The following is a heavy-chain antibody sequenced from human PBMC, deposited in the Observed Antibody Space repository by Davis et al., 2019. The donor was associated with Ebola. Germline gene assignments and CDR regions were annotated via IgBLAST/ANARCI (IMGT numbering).Heavy chain of an antibody. V-gene: IGHV1-18*01. CDR3: ARQSTIFGVVIDLSFDP. D-gene: IGHD3-3*01. J-gene: IGHJ5*02. CDR1: GYTFTDYV. CDR2: ITTYNGKT. Sequence: AASVKVSCKASGYTFTDYVINWVRQAPGQGLEWMGRITTYNGKTTYAQKLQGRVTMTTDTSTGTAFMELRSLRSDDTAVYYCARQSTIFGVVIDLSFDPWGQGTLVTVSS.